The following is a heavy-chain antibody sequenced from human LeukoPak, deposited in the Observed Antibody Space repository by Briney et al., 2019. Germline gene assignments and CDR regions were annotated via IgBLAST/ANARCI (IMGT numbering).Heavy chain of an antibody. CDR2: ISYDDNYK. J-gene: IGHJ6*02. D-gene: IGHD3-16*01. V-gene: IGHV3-30*03. Sequence: GGSLRLSCRASGFIFSNSGMHWVRQAPGKGLEWVAVISYDDNYKYYVDSVKGRFTISRDNSKNKLSLQMNSLRPEDSAIYYCARFWDYYGMDVWGQGTTVIVSS. CDR1: GFIFSNSG. CDR3: ARFWDYYGMDV.